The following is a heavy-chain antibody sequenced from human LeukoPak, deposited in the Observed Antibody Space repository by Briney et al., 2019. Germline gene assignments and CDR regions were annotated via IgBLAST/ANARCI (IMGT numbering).Heavy chain of an antibody. Sequence: GGSLRLSCAASGFTFSSYWMSWVRQAPGKGLEWVANIKQDGSEKYYVDSVKGRFTISRDNSKNTLHLQMNSLRVEDTAVYYCAKDGGNYYDSDGSYLMRSYMDVWGKGTTVTVSS. V-gene: IGHV3-7*01. CDR2: IKQDGSEK. J-gene: IGHJ6*03. D-gene: IGHD3-22*01. CDR1: GFTFSSYW. CDR3: AKDGGNYYDSDGSYLMRSYMDV.